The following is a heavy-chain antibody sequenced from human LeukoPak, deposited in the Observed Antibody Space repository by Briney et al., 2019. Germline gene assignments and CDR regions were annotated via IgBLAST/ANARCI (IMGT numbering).Heavy chain of an antibody. CDR1: GYTFTAYV. J-gene: IGHJ6*02. CDR3: TRALGYPYYAMDV. D-gene: IGHD5-12*01. V-gene: IGHV1-3*01. Sequence: ASVKVSCKASGYTFTAYVMHWVRQAPGQRLEWMGWINAGDGNTKYSQEFQGRVTTTRDTFANTIYMELSSLRSEDTAVYYCTRALGYPYYAMDVWGQGTTVTVSS. CDR2: INAGDGNT.